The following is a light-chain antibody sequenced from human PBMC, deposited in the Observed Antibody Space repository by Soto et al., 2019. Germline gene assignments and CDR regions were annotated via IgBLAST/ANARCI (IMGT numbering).Light chain of an antibody. CDR3: SSYTSSSTGVV. CDR2: DVS. V-gene: IGLV2-14*01. Sequence: QSALTRPASVSGSPGQSITIACTGTSSDVGGYNYVSWYQQHPGKAPKLMIYDVSNRPSGVSNRFSGSKSGNTASLTISGLQAEDEADYYCSSYTSSSTGVVFGGGTKLTVL. J-gene: IGLJ2*01. CDR1: SSDVGGYNY.